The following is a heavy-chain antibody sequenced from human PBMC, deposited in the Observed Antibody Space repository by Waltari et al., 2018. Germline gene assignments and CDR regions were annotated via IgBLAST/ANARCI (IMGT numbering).Heavy chain of an antibody. CDR2: ISYDGSRK. D-gene: IGHD2-15*01. V-gene: IGHV3-30-3*01. CDR1: GFTFSSNA. CDR3: ARDQCSGGSCLDY. Sequence: QVQLVESGGGVVQPGRSLRLSCAASGFTFSSNAMHWVRQAPGKGLEWVAVISYDGSRKHYADSGKGRFTISRDNSKNTLYVQMNSLRAEDTAVYYCARDQCSGGSCLDYWGQGTLVTVSS. J-gene: IGHJ4*02.